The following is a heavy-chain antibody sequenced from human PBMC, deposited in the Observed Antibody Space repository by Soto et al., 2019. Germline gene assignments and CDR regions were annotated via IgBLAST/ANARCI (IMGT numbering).Heavy chain of an antibody. D-gene: IGHD6-19*01. Sequence: SETLSLTCTVSGGSISSSNYYWGWIRQPPGKGLEWIGSIYYSGSTYYNPSLKSRVTISVDTSKNQFSLKLSSVTAADTAVYYCARDFFSGWYDYYGMDVWGQGTTVTVSS. J-gene: IGHJ6*02. CDR1: GGSISSSNYY. CDR2: IYYSGST. V-gene: IGHV4-39*07. CDR3: ARDFFSGWYDYYGMDV.